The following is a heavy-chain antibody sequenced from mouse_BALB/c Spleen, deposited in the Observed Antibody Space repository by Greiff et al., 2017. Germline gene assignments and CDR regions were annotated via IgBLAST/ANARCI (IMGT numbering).Heavy chain of an antibody. Sequence: EVKLVESGGGLVQPGGSLKLSCAASGFTFSSYGMSWVRQTPDKRLELVATINSNSGSTYYPDSVKGRFTISRDNAKNTLYLQMSSLKSEDTAVYYCAGGAGYSNYGGFAYWGQGTLVTVSA. D-gene: IGHD1-1*01. V-gene: IGHV5-6-3*01. CDR3: AGGAGYSNYGGFAY. CDR1: GFTFSSYG. J-gene: IGHJ3*01. CDR2: INSNSGST.